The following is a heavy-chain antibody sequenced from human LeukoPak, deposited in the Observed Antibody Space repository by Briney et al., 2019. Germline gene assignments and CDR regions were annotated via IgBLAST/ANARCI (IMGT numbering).Heavy chain of an antibody. Sequence: GRSLRLSCAASGFTFSSYGMNWVRQAPGKGLERVGTISPDGSDKYYVDSVKGRFTISRDNAKTSLYLQINSLRADDTALYFCARGIVVVVGASDHFDYWGQGTLITVSS. D-gene: IGHD2-15*01. J-gene: IGHJ4*02. V-gene: IGHV3-7*01. CDR2: ISPDGSDK. CDR3: ARGIVVVVGASDHFDY. CDR1: GFTFSSYG.